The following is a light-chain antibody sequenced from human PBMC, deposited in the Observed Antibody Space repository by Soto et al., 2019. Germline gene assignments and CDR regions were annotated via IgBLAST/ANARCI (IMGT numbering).Light chain of an antibody. Sequence: EIVLTQSPGTLSLSPGERATLSCRASQSVSSSYLAWYQQKPGQAPRLLIYGASSRATGIPDGFSGSGSGTDFTLTISRLEPEDFAVYYCQQYDGSLGLTFGGGTKVEIK. CDR1: QSVSSSY. V-gene: IGKV3-20*01. CDR3: QQYDGSLGLT. J-gene: IGKJ4*01. CDR2: GAS.